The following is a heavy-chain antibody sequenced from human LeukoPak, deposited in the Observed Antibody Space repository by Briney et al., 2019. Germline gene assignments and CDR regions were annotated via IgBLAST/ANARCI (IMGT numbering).Heavy chain of an antibody. CDR1: GFTFSNAC. Sequence: GGSLRLSCAASGFTFSNACMSWVRQAPGRGLEWVGHIKGKTDGGTTDYAAPVQGRFTISRDDSKNTLFLQMNSLKTEDTAVYYCTTGTWIQLWLADYWGQGTLVTVSS. CDR2: IKGKTDGGTT. J-gene: IGHJ4*02. CDR3: TTGTWIQLWLADY. D-gene: IGHD5-18*01. V-gene: IGHV3-15*01.